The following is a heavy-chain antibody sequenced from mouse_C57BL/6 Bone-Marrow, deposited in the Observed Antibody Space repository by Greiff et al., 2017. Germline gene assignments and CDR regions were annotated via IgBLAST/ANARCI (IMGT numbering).Heavy chain of an antibody. J-gene: IGHJ1*03. CDR1: GFSLTSYG. Sequence: VKLVESGPGLVQPSQSLSITCTVSGFSLTSYGVHWVRQSPGKGLEWLGVIWRGGSTDYNAAFMSRLSITKDNSKSQVFFKMNSLQADDTAIYYCAKIGYYGSSFWYFDVWGTGTTVTVSS. CDR2: IWRGGST. V-gene: IGHV2-5*01. D-gene: IGHD1-1*01. CDR3: AKIGYYGSSFWYFDV.